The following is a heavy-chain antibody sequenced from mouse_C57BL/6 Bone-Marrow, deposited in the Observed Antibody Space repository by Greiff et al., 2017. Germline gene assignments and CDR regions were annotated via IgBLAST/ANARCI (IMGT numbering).Heavy chain of an antibody. Sequence: EVQGVESGGDLVKPGGSLKLSCAASGFTFSSYGMSWVRQTPDKRLEWVATISSGGSYTYYPDSVKGRFTISRDNAKNTLYLQMSSLKSEDTAMYYCANYYGFAYWGQGTLGTVSA. D-gene: IGHD1-1*01. CDR2: ISSGGSYT. J-gene: IGHJ3*01. V-gene: IGHV5-6*01. CDR3: ANYYGFAY. CDR1: GFTFSSYG.